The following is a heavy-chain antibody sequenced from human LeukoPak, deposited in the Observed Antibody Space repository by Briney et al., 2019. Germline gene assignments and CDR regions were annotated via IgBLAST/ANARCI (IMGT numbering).Heavy chain of an antibody. CDR1: GYSISSGYY. CDR2: IYHSGST. D-gene: IGHD6-6*01. V-gene: IGHV4-38-2*01. J-gene: IGHJ4*02. Sequence: PSETLSLTCAVSGYSISSGYYWGWIRQPPGKGLEWIGSIYHSGSTSYNPSLKSRVTISVDTSKNQFSLKLSSVTAADTAVYYCARLIEYSSPVDYWGQGTLVTVSS. CDR3: ARLIEYSSPVDY.